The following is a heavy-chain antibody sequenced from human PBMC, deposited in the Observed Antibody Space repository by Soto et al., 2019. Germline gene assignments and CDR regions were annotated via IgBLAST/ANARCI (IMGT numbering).Heavy chain of an antibody. CDR1: GYSVSSNSAA. D-gene: IGHD6-6*01. CDR2: TYYRSKWYN. V-gene: IGHV6-1*01. J-gene: IGHJ6*03. CDR3: ARGLRIAARYYYYYYMDV. Sequence: SQTLSLTCAISGYSVSSNSAAWNWIRQSPSRGLEWLGRTYYRSKWYNDYAVSAKSRITINPDTSKNQFSLQLNPVTPEDTAVYYCARGLRIAARYYYYYYMDVWGKGTTVTVSS.